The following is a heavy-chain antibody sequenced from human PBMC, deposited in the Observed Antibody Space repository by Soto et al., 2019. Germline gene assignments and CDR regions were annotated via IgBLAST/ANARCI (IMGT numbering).Heavy chain of an antibody. CDR1: CCSIISYY. V-gene: IGHV4-59*01. D-gene: IGHD3-16*01. CDR2: ISYSGST. Sequence: SETLSLSYTFSCCSIISYYCSWIRQPPGKGLEWIGYISYSGSTNYNPSLKSRVTTSLDTSTKQFSLKLSSVTAADTAVYYCARTKSHKITGLDYWGQGNMVTVS. J-gene: IGHJ4*02. CDR3: ARTKSHKITGLDY.